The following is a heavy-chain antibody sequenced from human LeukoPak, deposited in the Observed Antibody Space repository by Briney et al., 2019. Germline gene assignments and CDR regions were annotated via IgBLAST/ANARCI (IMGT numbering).Heavy chain of an antibody. CDR3: ARETREGDGYNPYYYYGMDV. J-gene: IGHJ6*02. V-gene: IGHV1-69*04. D-gene: IGHD5-24*01. Sequence: SMKVSCKASGGTFSSYAISWVRQAPGQGLEWMGRIIPILGIANYTQKFQGRVTITADKSTSTAYMELSSLRSEDTAVYYCARETREGDGYNPYYYYGMDVWGQGTTVTVSS. CDR2: IIPILGIA. CDR1: GGTFSSYA.